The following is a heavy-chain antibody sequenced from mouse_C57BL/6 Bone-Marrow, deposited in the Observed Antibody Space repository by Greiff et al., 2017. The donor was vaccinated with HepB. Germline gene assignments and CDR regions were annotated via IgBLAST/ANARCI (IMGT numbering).Heavy chain of an antibody. D-gene: IGHD1-1*01. V-gene: IGHV5-16*01. CDR3: ARDEDYYGTSWYFDV. Sequence: EVNVVESEGGLVQPGSSMKLSCTASGFTFSDYYMAWVRQVPEKGLEWVANINYDGSSTYYLDSLKSRFIISRDNAKNILYLQMSSLKSEDTATYYCARDEDYYGTSWYFDVWGTGTTVTVSS. CDR1: GFTFSDYY. J-gene: IGHJ1*03. CDR2: INYDGSST.